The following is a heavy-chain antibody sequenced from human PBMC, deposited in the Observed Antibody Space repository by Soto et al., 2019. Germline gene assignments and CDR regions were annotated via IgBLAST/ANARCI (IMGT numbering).Heavy chain of an antibody. Sequence: ASVKVSCKTSGYTFPDYDINWVRQAPGQGLEWMGWVSPDSGNAGYAQQFQGRVSMTSDTSTSTVYMELTSLRSEDTAVYFCEVTTGYWGQGTMVTV. CDR1: GYTFPDYD. J-gene: IGHJ4*02. CDR3: EVTTGY. D-gene: IGHD3-9*01. CDR2: VSPDSGNA. V-gene: IGHV1-8*01.